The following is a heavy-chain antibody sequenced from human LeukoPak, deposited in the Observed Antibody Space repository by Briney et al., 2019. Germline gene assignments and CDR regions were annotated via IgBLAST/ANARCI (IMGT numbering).Heavy chain of an antibody. J-gene: IGHJ4*02. V-gene: IGHV3-23*01. CDR2: ITDSGGST. D-gene: IGHD6-6*01. CDR1: GFSFSSYA. Sequence: GGSLRLSCAASGFSFSSYAMSWVRQAPGKGLEWASAITDSGGSTYHADSVKGRFTISRDNSKNTLFLQMNSLRVEDTAIYYCAKGGSSSRPYYFDFWGQGTLVTVSS. CDR3: AKGGSSSRPYYFDF.